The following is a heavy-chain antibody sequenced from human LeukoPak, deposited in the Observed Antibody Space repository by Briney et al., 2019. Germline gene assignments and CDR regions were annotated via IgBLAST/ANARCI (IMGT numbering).Heavy chain of an antibody. CDR3: ARDQASGSYFY. V-gene: IGHV3-21*01. CDR1: GFTFSSYS. CDR2: ISSSSSYV. D-gene: IGHD1-26*01. Sequence: GGSLRLSCAASGFTFSSYSMNWVRQAPGKGLEWVSSISSSSSYVYYADSVKGRFTISRDNAKNSLYLQMNSLRAEDTAVYYCARDQASGSYFYWGQGTLVTVSS. J-gene: IGHJ4*02.